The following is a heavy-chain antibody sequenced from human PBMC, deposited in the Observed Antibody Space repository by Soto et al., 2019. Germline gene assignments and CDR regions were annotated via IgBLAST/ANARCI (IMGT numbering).Heavy chain of an antibody. CDR1: GYTFNTYY. D-gene: IGHD2-21*02. CDR3: ARGGHIAVVTASFDN. J-gene: IGHJ4*02. V-gene: IGHV1-46*02. Sequence: QVQLVQSGAEVRKPGASVKVSCRPSGYTFNTYYLHWLRQAPGQALEWMGVIHPSGGGTTYAQKFLGRVTVTRDMSTTTVFMELSSLRSDDTAVYYCARGGHIAVVTASFDNWGQGTLVTVSS. CDR2: IHPSGGGT.